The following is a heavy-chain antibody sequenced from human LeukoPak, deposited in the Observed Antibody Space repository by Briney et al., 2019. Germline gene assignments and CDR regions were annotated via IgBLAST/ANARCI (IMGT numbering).Heavy chain of an antibody. CDR2: IYYSGST. Sequence: SETLSLTCTVSGGSISSYYWSWIRQPPGKGLEWIGYIYYSGSTNYNTSLKSRVTISVDTSKNQSSLKLSSVTAADTAVYYCARDLPTDSSGGFDYWGQGTLVTVSS. CDR1: GGSISSYY. V-gene: IGHV4-59*01. CDR3: ARDLPTDSSGGFDY. D-gene: IGHD3-22*01. J-gene: IGHJ4*02.